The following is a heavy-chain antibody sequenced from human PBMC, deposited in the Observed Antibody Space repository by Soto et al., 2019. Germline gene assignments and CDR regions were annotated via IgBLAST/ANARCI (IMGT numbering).Heavy chain of an antibody. CDR3: ARDDHGDYGRWFDP. J-gene: IGHJ5*02. V-gene: IGHV4-31*03. Sequence: QVQLQESRPGLVKPSQTLSLTCTVSGGSISSGGYYWSWIRQHPGKGLEWIGYIYYSGSTCYNPSPTSRGTISVDTSKNQFSLKLSSVTAADTAVYSCARDDHGDYGRWFDPWGQGTLVAVSS. D-gene: IGHD4-17*01. CDR2: IYYSGST. CDR1: GGSISSGGYY.